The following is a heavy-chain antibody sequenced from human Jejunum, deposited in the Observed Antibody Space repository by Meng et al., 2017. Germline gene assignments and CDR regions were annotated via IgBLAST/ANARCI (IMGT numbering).Heavy chain of an antibody. CDR3: VKALGYTYGYYF. D-gene: IGHD5-18*01. CDR2: ISSSGTTI. Sequence: QGQLVESGGGLVKPGGSLRISCAASGFTLSDSYMSWIRQAPGKGLEWVSYISSSGTTIYYADSVKGRFTISRDNAKNSLYLQMTSLRAEDTAIYYCVKALGYTYGYYFWGQGTLVTVFS. V-gene: IGHV3-11*01. CDR1: GFTLSDSY. J-gene: IGHJ4*02.